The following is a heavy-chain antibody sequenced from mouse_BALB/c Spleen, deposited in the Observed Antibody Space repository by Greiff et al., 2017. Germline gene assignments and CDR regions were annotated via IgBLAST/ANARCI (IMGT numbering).Heavy chain of an antibody. CDR1: GYTFTSYV. CDR3: ARSGITTATYFDV. CDR2: INPYNDGT. Sequence: VQLKESGPELVKPGASVKMSCKASGYTFTSYVMHWVKQKPGQGLEWIGYINPYNDGTKYNEKFKGKATLTSDKSSSTAYMELSSLTSEDSAVYYCARSGITTATYFDVWGAGTTVTVSS. V-gene: IGHV1-14*01. D-gene: IGHD1-2*01. J-gene: IGHJ1*01.